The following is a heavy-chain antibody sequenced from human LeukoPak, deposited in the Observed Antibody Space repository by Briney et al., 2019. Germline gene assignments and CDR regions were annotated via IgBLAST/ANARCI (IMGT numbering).Heavy chain of an antibody. Sequence: GESLNISCKGSGYTFTSYWIGWVRQMPGKGLEWMGIIYPGDSDTRYSPSFQGQVTISTDKSIRTAYLQWSSLKASDTAMYYCARLRNYYDSSGYYAAVFDYWGQGTLVTVSS. V-gene: IGHV5-51*01. CDR2: IYPGDSDT. D-gene: IGHD3-22*01. CDR1: GYTFTSYW. CDR3: ARLRNYYDSSGYYAAVFDY. J-gene: IGHJ4*02.